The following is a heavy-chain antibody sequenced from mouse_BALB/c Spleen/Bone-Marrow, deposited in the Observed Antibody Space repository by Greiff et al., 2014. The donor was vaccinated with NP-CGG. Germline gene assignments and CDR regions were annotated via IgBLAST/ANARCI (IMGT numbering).Heavy chain of an antibody. CDR3: ARRVITTGPGFAY. CDR1: GYSFTSYY. D-gene: IGHD2-4*01. V-gene: IGHV1-28*01. J-gene: IGHJ3*01. Sequence: VQLQQPGPELMKPGASVKISCKASGYSFTSYYIHWVKQNHGKSLEWIGYIDPFNGVTIYNQKFKGKATLTADKSSSTAYMHLSSPTSEDSAVYYCARRVITTGPGFAYWGQGTLVTVSA. CDR2: IDPFNGVT.